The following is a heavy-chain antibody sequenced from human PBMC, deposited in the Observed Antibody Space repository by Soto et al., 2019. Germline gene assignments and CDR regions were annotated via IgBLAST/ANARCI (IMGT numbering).Heavy chain of an antibody. J-gene: IGHJ3*01. CDR2: IFHSGDT. Sequence: QVQLQESGPGLVKPSGTLSLTCAVSGDSISNSRWWTWVRQPPGKGLEWIGDIFHSGDTNYNPSLNSRVLLSVDKSQNQFSLKVISVTAADPAGYYCAYSTGWYRHDVWGQGTLVTVSS. CDR3: AYSTGWYRHDV. V-gene: IGHV4-4*02. D-gene: IGHD6-19*01. CDR1: GDSISNSRW.